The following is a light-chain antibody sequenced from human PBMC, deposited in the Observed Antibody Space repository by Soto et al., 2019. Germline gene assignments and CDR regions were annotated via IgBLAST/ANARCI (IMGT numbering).Light chain of an antibody. CDR3: MEALQSPYT. V-gene: IGKV2-28*01. Sequence: DFVMTQSPLSLPVTPGEPASISCRSSQSLLYSNGNNYLDWYLQKPGQSPQLLIYLGSNRASGVPDRFSGSGSGTDFTLKISRVEAEDVGVYYCMEALQSPYTFGQGTKLEIK. CDR1: QSLLYSNGNNY. CDR2: LGS. J-gene: IGKJ2*01.